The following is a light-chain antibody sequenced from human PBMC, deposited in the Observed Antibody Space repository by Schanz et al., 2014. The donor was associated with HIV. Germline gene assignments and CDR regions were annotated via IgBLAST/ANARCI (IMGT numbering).Light chain of an antibody. V-gene: IGLV1-47*01. CDR1: SSNIGSNT. CDR2: RNN. CDR3: AAWDDSLSGWV. J-gene: IGLJ3*02. Sequence: QSVLTQPPSASGTPGQRVTISCSGSSSNIGSNTVNWYQQLPGTAPKLLIYRNNQRPSGVPDRFSGSKSGTSESLDISGLRSEDEADYYCAAWDDSLSGWVFGGGTKLTVL.